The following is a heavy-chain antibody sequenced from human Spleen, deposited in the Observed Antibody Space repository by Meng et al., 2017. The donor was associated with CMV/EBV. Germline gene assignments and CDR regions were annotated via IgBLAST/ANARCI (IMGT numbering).Heavy chain of an antibody. CDR2: ISSDNSYI. Sequence: FTFIGYSMNWVRQAPGKGLEWVSSISSDNSYIYYAHSVKGRFTISRDNAKNSLFLQMNSLGAEDTAVYYCARDSGAYNWNPYHFDYWGQGALVTVSS. CDR3: ARDSGAYNWNPYHFDY. D-gene: IGHD1-20*01. CDR1: FTFIGYS. J-gene: IGHJ4*02. V-gene: IGHV3-21*01.